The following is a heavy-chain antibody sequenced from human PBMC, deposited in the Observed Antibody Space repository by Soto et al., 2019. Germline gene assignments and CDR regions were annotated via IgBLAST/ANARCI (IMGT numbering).Heavy chain of an antibody. V-gene: IGHV3-30*18. CDR3: AKRVGSYSSSLGDFDI. Sequence: GGSLRLSCAASGFTFSSYGMHWVRQAPGKGLEWVAVISYDGSNKYYADSVKGRFTIYRDNSKNTLYLQMNSLRAEDTAVYYCAKRVGSYSSSLGDFDIWGQGTMVTVSS. J-gene: IGHJ3*02. D-gene: IGHD6-13*01. CDR1: GFTFSSYG. CDR2: ISYDGSNK.